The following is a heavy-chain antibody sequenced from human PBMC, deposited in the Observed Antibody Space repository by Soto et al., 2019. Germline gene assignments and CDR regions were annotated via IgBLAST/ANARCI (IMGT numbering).Heavy chain of an antibody. D-gene: IGHD2-15*01. V-gene: IGHV1-69*13. CDR1: GGTFSSYA. CDR3: ARAVSHVSPTHVQYPLYHYYYYGMDV. J-gene: IGHJ6*02. CDR2: IIPIFGTA. Sequence: SVKVSCKASGGTFSSYAISWVRQAPGQGLEWMGGIIPIFGTANYAQKFQGRVTITADESTSTAYMELSSLRSEDTAVYYCARAVSHVSPTHVQYPLYHYYYYGMDVWGQGTTVTVSS.